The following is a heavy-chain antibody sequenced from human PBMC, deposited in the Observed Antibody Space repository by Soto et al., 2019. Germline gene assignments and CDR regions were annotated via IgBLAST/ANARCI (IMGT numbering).Heavy chain of an antibody. CDR1: GFTFDDHG. CDR3: AKDLVVRATTRFAAFDF. Sequence: EVQLVDSGGGLVQPGRSLRLSCEASGFTFDDHGMHWVRQAPGEGLEWVSGISWNSNNIAYPDSVRGRFTVLRDNAKNSMYSEMSSLRADDTALYYCAKDLVVRATTRFAAFDFWGPGTMVTVSS. D-gene: IGHD1-26*01. V-gene: IGHV3-9*01. J-gene: IGHJ3*01. CDR2: ISWNSNNI.